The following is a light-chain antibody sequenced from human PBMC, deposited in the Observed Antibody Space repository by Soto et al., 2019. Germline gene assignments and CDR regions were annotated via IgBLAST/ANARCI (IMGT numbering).Light chain of an antibody. CDR2: DAS. V-gene: IGKV1-33*01. Sequence: IHITQSPSSLSSSLGDRVTITCQASQDISNYLNWYQQKPGKAPKLLIYDASNLETGVPSRFSGSGSGTDFTFTISSLQPEDIATYYCQQYDNLPISFGQGTRLEI. CDR1: QDISNY. CDR3: QQYDNLPIS. J-gene: IGKJ5*01.